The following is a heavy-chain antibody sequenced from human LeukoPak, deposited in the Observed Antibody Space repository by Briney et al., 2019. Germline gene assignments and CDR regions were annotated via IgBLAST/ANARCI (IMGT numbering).Heavy chain of an antibody. CDR3: ARDLTTRITMVRGVDGMDV. CDR1: GFTFSNFG. Sequence: GGSLRLSCAASGFTFSNFGVHWVRQAPGKGLEWVAFIRNDGNIKHFADSVKGRFTISRDNSKNTMSLQMSSLRPEDTAVYYCARDLTTRITMVRGVDGMDVWGQGTTVTVSS. V-gene: IGHV3-30*02. D-gene: IGHD3-10*01. CDR2: IRNDGNIK. J-gene: IGHJ6*02.